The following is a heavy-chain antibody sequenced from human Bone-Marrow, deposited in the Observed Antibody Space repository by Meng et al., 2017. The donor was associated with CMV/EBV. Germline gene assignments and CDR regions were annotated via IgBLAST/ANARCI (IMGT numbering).Heavy chain of an antibody. V-gene: IGHV3-23*01. Sequence: SGFTFRSYGMSWVRQAPGKGLEWVSSIATSGTYTYYADSVRGRFTISRDNSKNTLYLQMSSLRPEDTAIYYCAKPIDEAGARRGFDYWGPGTLVTVSS. CDR1: GFTFRSYG. J-gene: IGHJ4*02. CDR2: IATSGTYT. CDR3: AKPIDEAGARRGFDY. D-gene: IGHD1-14*01.